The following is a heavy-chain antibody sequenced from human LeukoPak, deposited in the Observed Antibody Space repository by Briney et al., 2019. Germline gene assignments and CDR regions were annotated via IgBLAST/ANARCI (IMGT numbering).Heavy chain of an antibody. CDR2: IIPILGIA. J-gene: IGHJ5*02. V-gene: IGHV1-69*04. D-gene: IGHD6-6*01. CDR3: ARGAVAARQGWFDP. Sequence: ASVKVSCKASGGTFSSYAISWVRQAPGQGLEWMGRIIPILGIANYAQKFQGRVTITADKSTSTAYMELSSLRSEDTAVYYCARGAVAARQGWFDPWGQGTLVTVSS. CDR1: GGTFSSYA.